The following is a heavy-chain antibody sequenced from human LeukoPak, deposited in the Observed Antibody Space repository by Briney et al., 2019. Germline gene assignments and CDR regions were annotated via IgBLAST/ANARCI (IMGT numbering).Heavy chain of an antibody. CDR3: ARVVCSSWYWFDP. CDR2: IYYSGCT. D-gene: IGHD6-13*01. V-gene: IGHV4-59*11. J-gene: IGHJ5*02. CDR1: GGSISSHY. Sequence: SETLSLTCTVSGGSISSHYWSWIRQPPGKGLEWIGYIYYSGCTYYNPSLKSRVTISVDTSKNQSSLKLSSVTAADTAVYYCARVVCSSWYWFDPWSQGTLVTVST.